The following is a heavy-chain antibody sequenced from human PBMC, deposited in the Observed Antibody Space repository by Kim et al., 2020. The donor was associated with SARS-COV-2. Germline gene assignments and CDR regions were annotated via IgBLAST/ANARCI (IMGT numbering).Heavy chain of an antibody. Sequence: GGSLRLSCAASGFTFSSYAMSWVRQAPGKGLEWVSAISGSGGSTYYADSVKGRFTISRDNSKNTLYLQMNSLRAEDTAVYYCAKDGAITIFGVATGDYGMDVWGQGTTVTVSS. V-gene: IGHV3-23*01. CDR1: GFTFSSYA. J-gene: IGHJ6*02. CDR2: ISGSGGST. D-gene: IGHD3-3*01. CDR3: AKDGAITIFGVATGDYGMDV.